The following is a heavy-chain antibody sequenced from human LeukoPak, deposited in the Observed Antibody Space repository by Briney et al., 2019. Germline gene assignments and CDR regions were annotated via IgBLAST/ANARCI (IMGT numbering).Heavy chain of an antibody. CDR1: GGSISSGDYH. J-gene: IGHJ1*01. CDR3: ARHSKYYYDSSGSYVGYFQH. CDR2: IYYSGST. D-gene: IGHD3-22*01. V-gene: IGHV4-61*08. Sequence: PSETLSLTCTVSGGSISSGDYHWSWIRQPPGKGLEWIGYIYYSGSTNYNPSLKSRVTISVDTSKNQFSLKLSSVTAADTAVYYCARHSKYYYDSSGSYVGYFQHWGQGTLVTVSS.